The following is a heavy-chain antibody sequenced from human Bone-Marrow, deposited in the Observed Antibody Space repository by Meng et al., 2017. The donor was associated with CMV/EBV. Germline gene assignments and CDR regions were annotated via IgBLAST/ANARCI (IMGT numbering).Heavy chain of an antibody. Sequence: SVKVSCKASGGTFSSYAISWVRQAPGQGLEWMGGIIPIFGTANYAQKFQGRVTITTDESTSTAYMELSSLSSVTAADTAVYYCARDLAVAGTDGMDVWGQGTTVTVSS. CDR3: ARDLAVAGTDGMDV. CDR1: GGTFSSYA. D-gene: IGHD6-19*01. CDR2: IIPIFGTA. J-gene: IGHJ6*02. V-gene: IGHV1-69*05.